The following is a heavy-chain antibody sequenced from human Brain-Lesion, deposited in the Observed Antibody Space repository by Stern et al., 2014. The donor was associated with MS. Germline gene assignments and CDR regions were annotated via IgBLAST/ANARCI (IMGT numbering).Heavy chain of an antibody. J-gene: IGHJ4*02. V-gene: IGHV4-39*01. Sequence: QVQLQESGPGLVKPSETLSLTCTVSGGSISSSSYYWGWIRQPPGKGLEWIGSIYYRGSTYYNPSLKSRVTISMDPSKNQFSLRLSSVTAADTAVYFCAKLWLGELPESPFDYWGQGTLVTVSS. CDR3: AKLWLGELPESPFDY. CDR2: IYYRGST. CDR1: GGSISSSSYY. D-gene: IGHD3-10*01.